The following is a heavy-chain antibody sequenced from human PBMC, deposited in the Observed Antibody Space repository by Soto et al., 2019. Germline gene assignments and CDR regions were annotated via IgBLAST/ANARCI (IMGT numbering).Heavy chain of an antibody. CDR3: ARIGAPYYYDSSGYQPYYFDY. J-gene: IGHJ4*02. V-gene: IGHV1-69*01. CDR2: IIPIFGTA. D-gene: IGHD3-22*01. Sequence: QVQLVQSGAEVKKPGSSVKVSCKASGGTFSSYAISWVRQAPGQGLEWMGGIIPIFGTANYAQKFQGRVTITADESTSTAYMELSSLRSEDTAVYYCARIGAPYYYDSSGYQPYYFDYWDQGTLVTVSS. CDR1: GGTFSSYA.